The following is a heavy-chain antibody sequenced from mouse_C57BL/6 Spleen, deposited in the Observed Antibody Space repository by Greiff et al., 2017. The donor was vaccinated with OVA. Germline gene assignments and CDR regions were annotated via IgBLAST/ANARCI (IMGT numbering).Heavy chain of an antibody. CDR3: ARGDYYGSSPSYWYFDV. CDR1: GFTFSDYG. CDR2: ISSGSSTI. D-gene: IGHD1-1*01. Sequence: EVKLMESGGGLVKPGGFLKLSCAASGFTFSDYGMHWVRQAPEKGLEWVAYISSGSSTIYYADTVKGRFTISRDNAKNTLFLQMTSLRSEDTAMYYCARGDYYGSSPSYWYFDVWGTGTTVTVSS. V-gene: IGHV5-17*01. J-gene: IGHJ1*03.